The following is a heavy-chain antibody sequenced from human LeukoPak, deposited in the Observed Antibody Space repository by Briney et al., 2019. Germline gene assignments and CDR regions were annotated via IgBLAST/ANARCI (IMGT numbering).Heavy chain of an antibody. Sequence: SETLSLTCTVSGGSISSSSYYWGWIRQPPGKGLEWIGSIYYSGSTYYNPSLKSRVTISVDTSKNQFSLKLSSVTAADTAVYYCARGVNYYYYYMDVWGKGTTVTISS. CDR3: ARGVNYYYYYMDV. CDR1: GGSISSSSYY. V-gene: IGHV4-39*07. D-gene: IGHD4-23*01. J-gene: IGHJ6*03. CDR2: IYYSGST.